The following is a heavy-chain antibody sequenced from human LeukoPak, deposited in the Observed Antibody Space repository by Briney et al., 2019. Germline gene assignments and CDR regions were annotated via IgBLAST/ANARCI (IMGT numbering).Heavy chain of an antibody. J-gene: IGHJ6*02. Sequence: ASVKVSCKASGYIFTSYDSNWVRQATGQGLEGMGWMNPNSGNTGYAQKFQGRVTRTRNTSIITAYMGLSSLRSEATALYYCARRLRGPTNYYYSGMDVWGQGTTVTVSS. D-gene: IGHD1-26*01. CDR2: MNPNSGNT. V-gene: IGHV1-8*01. CDR3: ARRLRGPTNYYYSGMDV. CDR1: GYIFTSYD.